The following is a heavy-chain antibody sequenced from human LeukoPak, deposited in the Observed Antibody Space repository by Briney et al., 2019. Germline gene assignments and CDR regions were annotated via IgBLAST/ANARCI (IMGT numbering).Heavy chain of an antibody. Sequence: SETLTLTCTVSGGSISSYYWSWIRQPAGKGLEWIGRIYTSGSTNYNPSLKSRVTISVDKSKNQFSLKLSSVTAADTAVYYCARCEAAPAVPFDYWGQGTLVTVSS. V-gene: IGHV4-4*07. CDR3: ARCEAAPAVPFDY. J-gene: IGHJ4*02. D-gene: IGHD2-2*01. CDR2: IYTSGST. CDR1: GGSISSYY.